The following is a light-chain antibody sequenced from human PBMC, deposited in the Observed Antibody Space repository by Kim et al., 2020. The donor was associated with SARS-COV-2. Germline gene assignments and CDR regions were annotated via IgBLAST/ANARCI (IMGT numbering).Light chain of an antibody. Sequence: QLVLTQSSSASASLGSSVKLTCTLSSGHSSYIIAWHQQQPGKAPRYLMKLEGSGSYNKGSGVPDRFSGSSSGADRYLTISNLQSEDEDDYYCETWDSNTVVFGGGTQLTVL. V-gene: IGLV4-60*03. J-gene: IGLJ2*01. CDR3: ETWDSNTVV. CDR1: SGHSSYI. CDR2: LEGSGSY.